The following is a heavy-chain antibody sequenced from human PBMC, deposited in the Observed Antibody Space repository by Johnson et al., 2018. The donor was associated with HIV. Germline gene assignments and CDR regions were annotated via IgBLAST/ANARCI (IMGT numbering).Heavy chain of an antibody. CDR1: GFTFSSYG. D-gene: IGHD6-13*01. CDR2: ISFDGSNK. J-gene: IGHJ3*02. CDR3: ARQQLSRNVAFDI. V-gene: IGHV3-30*03. Sequence: QVQLVESGGGVVQPGGSLRLSCAASGFTFSSYGMHWVRQAPGKGLEWVAVISFDGSNKYYADSVKGLSTISRDNSNNTLFLQMNSLRADDTGVYYCARQQLSRNVAFDIWGQGTMVTVSS.